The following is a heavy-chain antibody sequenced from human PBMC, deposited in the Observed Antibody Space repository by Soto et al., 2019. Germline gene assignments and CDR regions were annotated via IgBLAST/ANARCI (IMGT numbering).Heavy chain of an antibody. V-gene: IGHV4-30-4*01. CDR3: ARGKHDIAP. CDR2: IYYSGIT. CDR1: GGSISSGDYY. J-gene: IGHJ5*02. D-gene: IGHD3-9*01. Sequence: SETLSLTCTVSGGSISSGDYYWSWIRQPPGKGLEWIGYIYYSGITYYNPSLKSRVTISVDTSKNQFSLKLSSVTAEDTAVHYCARGKHDIAPWGQGTLVTVSS.